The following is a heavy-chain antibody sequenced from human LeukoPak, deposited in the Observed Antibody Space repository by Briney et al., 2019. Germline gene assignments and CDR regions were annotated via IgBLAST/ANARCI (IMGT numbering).Heavy chain of an antibody. CDR3: ARVRDGYNDAYDI. D-gene: IGHD5-24*01. Sequence: GASVKVSCKTSAYTFTNHYIHWVRQAPGQGLEWMGLINPTGGNTNYAQSFQGRVTMTSDTSTTTIYMELSSLRFEDTAVYYCARVRDGYNDAYDIWGQGTMVVVPS. CDR1: AYTFTNHY. J-gene: IGHJ3*02. CDR2: INPTGGNT. V-gene: IGHV1-46*01.